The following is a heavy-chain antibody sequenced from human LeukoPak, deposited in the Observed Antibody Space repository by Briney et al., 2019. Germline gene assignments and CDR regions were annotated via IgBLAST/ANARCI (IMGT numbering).Heavy chain of an antibody. Sequence: SETLSLTCAVYGGSFSGYYWSWIRQPPGKGLEWIGEINHSGSTNYNPSLKSRVTISVDTSKNQFSLKLSSVTAADTAVYYCAXXXXXXXXXYYYGSGSLRGSFDYWGQGTLVTVSS. CDR2: INHSGST. J-gene: IGHJ4*02. V-gene: IGHV4-34*01. CDR3: AXXXXXXXXXYYYGSGSLRGSFDY. CDR1: GGSFSGYY. D-gene: IGHD3-10*01.